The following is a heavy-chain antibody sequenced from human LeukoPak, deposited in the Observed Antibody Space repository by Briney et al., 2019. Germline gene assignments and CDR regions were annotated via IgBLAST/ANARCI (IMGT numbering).Heavy chain of an antibody. CDR1: GYTFTGYY. Sequence: ASVKVSCKASGYTFTGYYMHWVRQAPGQGLEWMGWINPNSGGTNYAQKSQGRVTMTRDTSISTAYMELRRLRSDDTAVYYCARGAYYDFWSGSYWGQGTLVTVSS. CDR3: ARGAYYDFWSGSY. D-gene: IGHD3-3*01. J-gene: IGHJ4*02. V-gene: IGHV1-2*02. CDR2: INPNSGGT.